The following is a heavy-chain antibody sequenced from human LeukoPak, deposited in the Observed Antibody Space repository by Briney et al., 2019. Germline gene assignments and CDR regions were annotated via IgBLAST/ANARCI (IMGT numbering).Heavy chain of an antibody. CDR2: INHSGST. CDR1: GGSFSGYY. V-gene: IGHV4-34*01. CDR3: ARGRLPDFGVVIAPYYYYYMDV. D-gene: IGHD3-3*01. Sequence: PSETLSLTCAVYGGSFSGYYWSWIRQPPGKGLEWIGEINHSGSTNYNPSLKIRVTISVDTSKNQFSLKLSSVTAADTAVYYCARGRLPDFGVVIAPYYYYYMDVWGKGTTVTVSS. J-gene: IGHJ6*03.